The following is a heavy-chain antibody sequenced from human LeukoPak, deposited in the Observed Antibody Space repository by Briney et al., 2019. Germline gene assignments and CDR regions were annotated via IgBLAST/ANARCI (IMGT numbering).Heavy chain of an antibody. V-gene: IGHV4-34*01. Sequence: SETLSLTCAVYGGSFSGYYWSWIRQPPGKGLEWIGEINHSGSTNYNPSLKSRVTTSVDTSKNQFSLKLSSVTAADTAVYYCARGHYSNYFDYWGQGTLVTVSS. CDR1: GGSFSGYY. D-gene: IGHD2-15*01. J-gene: IGHJ4*02. CDR2: INHSGST. CDR3: ARGHYSNYFDY.